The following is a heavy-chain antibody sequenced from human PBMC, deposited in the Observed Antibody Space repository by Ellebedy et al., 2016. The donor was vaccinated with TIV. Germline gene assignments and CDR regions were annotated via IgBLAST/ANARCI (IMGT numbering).Heavy chain of an antibody. CDR1: GYTLTELS. J-gene: IGHJ5*02. V-gene: IGHV1-24*01. Sequence: ASVKVSCXVSGYTLTELSMHWVRQAPGKGLEWMGGFDPEDGETIYAQKFQGRVTMTEDESTSTAYMELSSLRSEDTAVYYCATDPRWQLLAGFDPWGQGTLVTVSS. CDR2: FDPEDGET. CDR3: ATDPRWQLLAGFDP. D-gene: IGHD6-6*01.